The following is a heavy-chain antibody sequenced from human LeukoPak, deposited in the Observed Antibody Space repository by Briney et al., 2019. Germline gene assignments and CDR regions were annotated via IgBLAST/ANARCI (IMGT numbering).Heavy chain of an antibody. CDR3: ASDQIAVAVPDY. CDR2: IYHSGST. D-gene: IGHD6-19*01. Sequence: PSQTLSLTCTVSGYSISSGYYWGWIRQPPGKGLEWIGSIYHSGSTYYNPSLKSRVTISVDTSKNQFTLKLSSVTAADTAVYYCASDQIAVAVPDYWGQGTLVTVSS. J-gene: IGHJ4*02. V-gene: IGHV4-38-2*02. CDR1: GYSISSGYY.